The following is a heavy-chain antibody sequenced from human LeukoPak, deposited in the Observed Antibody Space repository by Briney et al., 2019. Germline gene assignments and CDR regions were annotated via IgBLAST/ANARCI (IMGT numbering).Heavy chain of an antibody. J-gene: IGHJ6*02. Sequence: ASVKVSFKASGYTFTGYYMHWVRQAPGQGREWMGWINPNSGGTNYAQKFQGRVTMTRDTSISTAYMELSRLRSDDTAVYYCARDLVAVAGPYYYYGMDVWGQGTTVTVSS. CDR3: ARDLVAVAGPYYYYGMDV. CDR2: INPNSGGT. D-gene: IGHD6-19*01. CDR1: GYTFTGYY. V-gene: IGHV1-2*02.